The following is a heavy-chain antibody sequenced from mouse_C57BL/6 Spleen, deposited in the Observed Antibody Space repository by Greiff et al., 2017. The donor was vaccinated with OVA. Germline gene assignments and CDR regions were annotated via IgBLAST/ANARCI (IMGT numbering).Heavy chain of an antibody. CDR2: IYIGNGYT. V-gene: IGHV1-58*01. CDR1: GYTFTSYG. Sequence: EVKLMESGAELVRPGSSVKMSCKTSGYTFTSYGINWVKQRPGQGLEWIGYIYIGNGYTEYNEKFKGKATLTSDTSSSTAYMQLSSLTSEDSAIYFCARIYYYGSSYGYAMDYWGQGTSVTVSS. D-gene: IGHD1-1*01. J-gene: IGHJ4*01. CDR3: ARIYYYGSSYGYAMDY.